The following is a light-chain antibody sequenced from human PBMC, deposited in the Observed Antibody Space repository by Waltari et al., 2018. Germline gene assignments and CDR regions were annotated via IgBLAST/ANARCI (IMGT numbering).Light chain of an antibody. CDR1: QNVTTY. CDR3: QHYNNWPLT. Sequence: EIVMTQSPATLSVSLGERATLSCRASQNVTTYLAWYQQKPGQAPRLLIHRASIRATDIPGRFSGSGSGTEFTLTISGLQSEDFAVYFCQHYNNWPLTFGGGTKVEIK. J-gene: IGKJ4*01. CDR2: RAS. V-gene: IGKV3-15*01.